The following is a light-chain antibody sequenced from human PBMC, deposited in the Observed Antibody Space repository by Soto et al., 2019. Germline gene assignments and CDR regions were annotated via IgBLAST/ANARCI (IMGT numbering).Light chain of an antibody. J-gene: IGKJ5*01. CDR2: AAS. V-gene: IGKV1-9*01. Sequence: DIQLTQSPSFLSASVLYRFTITCRASQGIGTYLAWYQQKPGKAPNLLIYAASTLQSGVPSRFSGSGSGTELTITSRSLQPEDFATYSCQQIXSYTFGQGTRLXI. CDR3: QQIXSYT. CDR1: QGIGTY.